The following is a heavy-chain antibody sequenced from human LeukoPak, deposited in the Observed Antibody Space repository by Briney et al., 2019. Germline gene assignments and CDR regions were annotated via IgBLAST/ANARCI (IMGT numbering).Heavy chain of an antibody. CDR3: ARILYGSGSYGAFDY. J-gene: IGHJ4*02. CDR2: ISGSGTI. V-gene: IGHV3-48*04. Sequence: PGGSLRLSCAASGFTLSSYSMNWVRQAPGKGLEWVSYISGSGTISYADSVKGRFTISRDNAKNSLYLQLNSLRAEDTAVYYCARILYGSGSYGAFDYWGQGTVVTVSS. D-gene: IGHD3-10*01. CDR1: GFTLSSYS.